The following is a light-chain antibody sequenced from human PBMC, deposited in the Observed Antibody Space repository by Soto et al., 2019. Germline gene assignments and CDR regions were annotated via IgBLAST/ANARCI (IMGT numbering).Light chain of an antibody. CDR1: QSISIN. J-gene: IGKJ1*01. Sequence: EIVPTQYPGTLSVSPGDRVTLSCRASQSISINLAWYQHKPGQAPRLLIHAGSTRATGIPARISGSGSGTGFTLTISSLQSEDFAVYYCQQYNNWPTFGQGTKVDI. CDR3: QQYNNWPT. V-gene: IGKV3D-15*01. CDR2: AGS.